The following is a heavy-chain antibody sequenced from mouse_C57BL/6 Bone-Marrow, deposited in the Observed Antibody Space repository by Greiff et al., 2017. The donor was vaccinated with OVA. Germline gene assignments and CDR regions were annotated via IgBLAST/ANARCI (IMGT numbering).Heavy chain of an antibody. CDR1: GFNIKDDY. V-gene: IGHV14-4*01. CDR3: TNRQLRLRKAY. CDR2: IDPENGDT. D-gene: IGHD3-2*02. Sequence: VQLQQSGAELVRPGASVKLSCTASGFNIKDDYMHWVKQRPEQGLEWIGWIDPENGDTEYASKFQGKATITADTSSNTAYLPLSSLTSEDTAVYYCTNRQLRLRKAYWGQGTLVTVSA. J-gene: IGHJ3*01.